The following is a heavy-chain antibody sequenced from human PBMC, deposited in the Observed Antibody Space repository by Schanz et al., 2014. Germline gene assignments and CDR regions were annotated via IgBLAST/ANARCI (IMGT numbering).Heavy chain of an antibody. Sequence: QVQLQESGPGLVKPSGTLSLTCAVSGGSISNANWWSWVRQPPGKGLQWIGYIYYSGNTYYTPSLKSRVIMSVDTSKKQFSLKLSSVTAADTAVYYCARRLRGFDYWGQGTLVTVSS. J-gene: IGHJ4*02. D-gene: IGHD4-17*01. V-gene: IGHV4-4*02. CDR2: IYYSGNT. CDR3: ARRLRGFDY. CDR1: GGSISNANW.